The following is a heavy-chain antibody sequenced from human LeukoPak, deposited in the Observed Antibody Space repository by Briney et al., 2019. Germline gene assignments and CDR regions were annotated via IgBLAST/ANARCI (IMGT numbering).Heavy chain of an antibody. CDR3: ARDRSSYFDY. V-gene: IGHV4-39*01. CDR2: IYNSGST. D-gene: IGHD1-14*01. J-gene: IGHJ4*02. Sequence: SETLSLTCTVSGGSISDYYWTWIRQPPGKGLEWIGSIYNSGSTYYNPSLKSRVTISVDTSKNQFALKLSSVTAADTAVYYCARDRSSYFDYWGQGTLVTVSS. CDR1: GGSISDYY.